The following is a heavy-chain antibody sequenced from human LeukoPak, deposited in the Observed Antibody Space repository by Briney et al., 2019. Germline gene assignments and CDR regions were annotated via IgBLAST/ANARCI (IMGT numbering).Heavy chain of an antibody. CDR3: AGDGSDFWSGSYYFDY. Sequence: GGSLRLSCAASGFTFSSYSMNWVRQAPGKGLEWVSSISDSSTYIYYADPVKGRFTISRDDAKNSLYLQMNSLRAEDTAVYFCAGDGSDFWSGSYYFDYWGQGTLVTVSS. V-gene: IGHV3-21*01. J-gene: IGHJ4*02. D-gene: IGHD3-3*01. CDR1: GFTFSSYS. CDR2: ISDSSTYI.